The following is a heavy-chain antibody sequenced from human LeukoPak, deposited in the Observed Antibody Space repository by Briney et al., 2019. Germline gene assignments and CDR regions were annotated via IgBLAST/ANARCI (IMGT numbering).Heavy chain of an antibody. V-gene: IGHV1-69*06. J-gene: IGHJ4*02. Sequence: ASVKVSCKASGGTFSSYAISWVRQAPGQGLEWMGGIIPIFGTANYAQKFQGRVTITADKSTSTAYMELSSLRSEDTAVYYCALADRRDGYNLPRGGDYWGQGTLVTVSS. CDR1: GGTFSSYA. CDR3: ALADRRDGYNLPRGGDY. CDR2: IIPIFGTA. D-gene: IGHD5-24*01.